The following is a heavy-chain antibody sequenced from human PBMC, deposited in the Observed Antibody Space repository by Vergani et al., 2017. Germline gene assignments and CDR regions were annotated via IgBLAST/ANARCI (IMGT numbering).Heavy chain of an antibody. Sequence: EVDLVESGGGLAQPGGSLRLSCAASGFTFSSYAMSWVRQAPGKGLEWVSAISGSGGSTYYADSVKGRFTISRDNSKNTLFLHMNSLRPEDTAVYYCAKVGRSEVAGTFGAFDIWGQGTMVTVSS. CDR1: GFTFSSYA. CDR3: AKVGRSEVAGTFGAFDI. CDR2: ISGSGGST. D-gene: IGHD6-19*01. V-gene: IGHV3-23*04. J-gene: IGHJ3*02.